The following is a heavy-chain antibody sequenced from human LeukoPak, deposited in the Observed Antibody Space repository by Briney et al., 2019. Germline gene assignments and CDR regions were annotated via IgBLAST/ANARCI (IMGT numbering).Heavy chain of an antibody. D-gene: IGHD2-8*01. Sequence: GESLKISCKGSGYSFTSYWIGWVRQMPGKGLEWMGIIYPGDSDTRYSPSFQGQVTISADRSISTAYLQWSSLKASDAAMYYCARRGVYANDAFDIWGQGTMVTVSS. CDR2: IYPGDSDT. V-gene: IGHV5-51*01. CDR3: ARRGVYANDAFDI. J-gene: IGHJ3*02. CDR1: GYSFTSYW.